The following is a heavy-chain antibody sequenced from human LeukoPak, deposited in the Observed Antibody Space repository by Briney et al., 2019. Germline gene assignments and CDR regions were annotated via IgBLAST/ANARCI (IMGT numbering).Heavy chain of an antibody. CDR1: GFTVSSNY. CDR3: ARVTGSYYPFDY. D-gene: IGHD3-10*01. J-gene: IGHJ4*02. V-gene: IGHV3-53*01. Sequence: PGGSLRLSCAAFGFTVSSNYMSWVRQAPGKGLEWVSIIYSGGSTYYADSVKGRFTISRDNSKNTLYLQMNSLRAEDTAVYYCARVTGSYYPFDYWGQGTLVTVSS. CDR2: IYSGGST.